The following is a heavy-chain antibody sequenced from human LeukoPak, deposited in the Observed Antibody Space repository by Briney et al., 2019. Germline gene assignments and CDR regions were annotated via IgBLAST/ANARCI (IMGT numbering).Heavy chain of an antibody. CDR3: VNPYSSSWYTYDAFDI. J-gene: IGHJ3*02. CDR2: XSSKGCRT. CDR1: GFTFSSXX. Sequence: GGSLRLSCSASGFTFSSXXXXXVRQAPGEXXXXXXXXSSKGCRTYYADSVXGXXTIPRDKSKNTLYLQMSSLRAEDTAVYYCVNPYSSSWYTYDAFDIWGQGTMVSVSS. V-gene: IGHV3-64D*09. D-gene: IGHD6-13*01.